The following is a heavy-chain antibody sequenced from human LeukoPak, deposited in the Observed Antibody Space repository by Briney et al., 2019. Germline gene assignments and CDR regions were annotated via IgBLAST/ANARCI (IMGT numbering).Heavy chain of an antibody. CDR3: ARLFSPYYYGSGSYYNGGYDY. V-gene: IGHV4-4*02. J-gene: IGHJ4*02. Sequence: SGTLSLTCAVSGGSISSSNWWSWVRQPPGKGLEWIGEIYHSGSTNYNPSLKSRVTISVDKSKNQFSLKLSSVTAADTAVYYCARLFSPYYYGSGSYYNGGYDYWGQGTLVTVFS. D-gene: IGHD3-10*01. CDR2: IYHSGST. CDR1: GGSISSSNW.